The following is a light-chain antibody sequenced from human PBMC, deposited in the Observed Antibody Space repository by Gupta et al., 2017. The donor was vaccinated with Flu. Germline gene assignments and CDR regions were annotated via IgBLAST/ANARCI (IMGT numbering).Light chain of an antibody. Sequence: DIQMTQSPSSLSASVGDRVTISCRASQPISNFLNWYRQIPGKAPTLLIYGAFNLQYGVPSRFSGSGSGTHFTLTISSLQPEDFATYYCQQSYNIPFIFDQGTKL. CDR3: QQSYNIPFI. CDR1: QPISNF. J-gene: IGKJ2*01. V-gene: IGKV1-39*01. CDR2: GAF.